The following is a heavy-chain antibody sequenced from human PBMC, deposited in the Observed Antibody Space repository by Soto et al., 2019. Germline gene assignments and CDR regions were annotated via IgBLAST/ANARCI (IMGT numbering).Heavy chain of an antibody. Sequence: SETLSLTCTVSGGSISSGGYYWSWVRQHPGKGLEWIGYIYYSGSTYYNPSLKSRVTISVDTSKNQFSLKLSSVTAADTAVYYCARGLSAGSSGYYPNNWFDPWGQGTLVTSPQ. J-gene: IGHJ5*02. CDR2: IYYSGST. V-gene: IGHV4-31*03. D-gene: IGHD3-22*01. CDR3: ARGLSAGSSGYYPNNWFDP. CDR1: GGSISSGGYY.